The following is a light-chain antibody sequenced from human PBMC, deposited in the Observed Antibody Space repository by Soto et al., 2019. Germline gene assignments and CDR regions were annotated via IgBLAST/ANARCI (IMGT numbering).Light chain of an antibody. CDR1: QSVSSSY. Sequence: EILLTQSPGTLSLSPGERATLSCRASQSVSSSYLAWYQQKPGQAPRLLIYGASSRATGIPDRFSGSGSGTDFTLTISRLEPEDFAVYYCQQYGSPFGGGTQVDIK. V-gene: IGKV3-20*01. J-gene: IGKJ4*01. CDR3: QQYGSP. CDR2: GAS.